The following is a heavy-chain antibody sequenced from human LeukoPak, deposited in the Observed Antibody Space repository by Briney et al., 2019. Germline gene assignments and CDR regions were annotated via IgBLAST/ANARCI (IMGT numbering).Heavy chain of an antibody. CDR1: GGSFSGYY. Sequence: SATLSLTCAVYGGSFSGYYWSWIRQPPGKGLEWIGEINHSGSTNYNPSLKSRVTMSVDTSKNQFSLKLSSVTAADTAVYYCARGRGRWVTTGWFDPWGQGTLVTVSS. V-gene: IGHV4-34*01. CDR3: ARGRGRWVTTGWFDP. D-gene: IGHD4-17*01. J-gene: IGHJ5*02. CDR2: INHSGST.